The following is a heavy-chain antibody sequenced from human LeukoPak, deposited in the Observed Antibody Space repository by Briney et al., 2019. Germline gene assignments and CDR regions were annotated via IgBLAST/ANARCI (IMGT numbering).Heavy chain of an antibody. CDR2: ISGDGGST. V-gene: IGHV3-43*02. D-gene: IGHD1-26*01. Sequence: GGSLRLSCAASGFPFDDYAMHWVRQAPGKGLEWVSLISGDGGSTYYADSVKGRFTISRDNSKNSLYLQMNSLRTEDTAFYYCAKAWYSGSYSGLDYWGQGTLVTVSS. J-gene: IGHJ4*02. CDR1: GFPFDDYA. CDR3: AKAWYSGSYSGLDY.